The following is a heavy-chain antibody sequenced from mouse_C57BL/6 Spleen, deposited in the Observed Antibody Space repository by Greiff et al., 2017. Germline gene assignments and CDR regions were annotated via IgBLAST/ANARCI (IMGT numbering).Heavy chain of an antibody. CDR3: TTFSSPAWFAY. Sequence: VQLQQSGAELVRPGASVKLSCTASGFNIKDYYMHWVKQRPEQGLEWIGRIDPEDGDTEYAPKFQGKATMTADTSSNTAYLQLSSLTSEDTAVYYCTTFSSPAWFAYWGQWTLVTVSA. D-gene: IGHD1-1*01. V-gene: IGHV14-1*01. CDR2: IDPEDGDT. J-gene: IGHJ3*01. CDR1: GFNIKDYY.